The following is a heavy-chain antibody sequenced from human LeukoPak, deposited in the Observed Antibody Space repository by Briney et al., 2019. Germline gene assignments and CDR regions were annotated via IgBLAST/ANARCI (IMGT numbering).Heavy chain of an antibody. V-gene: IGHV4-34*01. D-gene: IGHD2-15*01. Sequence: SETLSLTCAVYGGSFSGYYWSWIRQPPGKGLEWIGEINHSGSTNYNPSLKSRVTISVDTSKNQFSLKLSSVTAADTAVYYCAREKYHCSGGSCCSDFDYWGQGTLVTVSS. CDR1: GGSFSGYY. CDR3: AREKYHCSGGSCCSDFDY. J-gene: IGHJ4*02. CDR2: INHSGST.